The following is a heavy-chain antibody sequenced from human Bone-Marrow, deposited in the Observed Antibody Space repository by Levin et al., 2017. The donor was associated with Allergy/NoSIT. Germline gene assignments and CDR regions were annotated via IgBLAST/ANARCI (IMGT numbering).Heavy chain of an antibody. CDR3: ARDKNDYYFDF. V-gene: IGHV3-30-3*01. CDR2: ISFDGSNK. Sequence: HGESLKISCAASGFTFSSYTMHWVRQAPGKGLEWVAVISFDGSNKYFADSVKGRFTISRDNSKNTVDLQMNSLGAEDTAIYYCARDKNDYYFDFWGQGTLVTVSS. J-gene: IGHJ4*02. D-gene: IGHD1-1*01. CDR1: GFTFSSYT.